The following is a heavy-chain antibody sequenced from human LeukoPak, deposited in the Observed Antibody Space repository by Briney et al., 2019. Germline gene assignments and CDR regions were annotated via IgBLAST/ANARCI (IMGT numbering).Heavy chain of an antibody. V-gene: IGHV4-59*01. CDR1: GGSISSYY. CDR2: MYHGGTT. J-gene: IGHJ5*02. CDR3: AGAPSYYDSSGVRIRFDP. Sequence: SETLSLTCTVSGGSISSYYWSWIRQPPGKGLEWIGYMYHGGTTNYNPSLKSRVTISVDTSKNQFSLKLSSVTAADTAVYYCAGAPSYYDSSGVRIRFDPWGQGILVTVSS. D-gene: IGHD3-22*01.